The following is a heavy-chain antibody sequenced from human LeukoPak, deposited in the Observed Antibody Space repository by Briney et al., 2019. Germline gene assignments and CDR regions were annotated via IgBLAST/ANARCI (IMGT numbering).Heavy chain of an antibody. D-gene: IGHD3-22*01. Sequence: GGSLRLSCAASGLTFSSYAMSWVRQAPGKGLEWVSAISGSGGSTYYADSVKGRFTISRDNSKNTLYLQMNSLRAEDTAVYYCAVATITPQPYYYDSSGDFDYWGQGTLVTVSS. CDR2: ISGSGGST. V-gene: IGHV3-23*01. J-gene: IGHJ4*02. CDR3: AVATITPQPYYYDSSGDFDY. CDR1: GLTFSSYA.